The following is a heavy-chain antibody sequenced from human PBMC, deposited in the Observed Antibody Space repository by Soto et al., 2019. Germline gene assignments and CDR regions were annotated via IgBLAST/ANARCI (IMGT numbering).Heavy chain of an antibody. CDR1: GGTFSSYA. V-gene: IGHV1-69*01. J-gene: IGHJ3*02. CDR3: AREGLSSGYHGAFDI. Sequence: QVQLVQSGAEVKKPGSSVKVSCKASGGTFSSYAISWVRQAPGQGLEWMGGIIPIFGTANYAQKFQGRVTITADESTSTAHVELSSLRSEDTAVYYCAREGLSSGYHGAFDIWGQGTMVTVSS. CDR2: IIPIFGTA. D-gene: IGHD6-19*01.